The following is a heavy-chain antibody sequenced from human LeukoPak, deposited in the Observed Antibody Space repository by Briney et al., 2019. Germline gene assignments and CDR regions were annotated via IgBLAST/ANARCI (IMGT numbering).Heavy chain of an antibody. V-gene: IGHV3-7*03. J-gene: IGHJ1*01. D-gene: IGHD5-18*01. Sequence: GGSLRLSCVASGLTVSNHWMSWVRQAPGKGLEWVANIREERGQEYYVDSVKGRFTISKNSAKNSLYLQMNALRVEDTAMYYCTSLDTAKQPLANHWGQGTLVTVSS. CDR1: GLTVSNHW. CDR3: TSLDTAKQPLANH. CDR2: IREERGQE.